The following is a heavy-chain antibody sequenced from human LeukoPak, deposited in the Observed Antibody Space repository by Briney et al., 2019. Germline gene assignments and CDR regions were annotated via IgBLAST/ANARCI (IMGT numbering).Heavy chain of an antibody. CDR2: ISAYNGNT. V-gene: IGHV1-18*04. CDR1: GYTFSDYS. J-gene: IGHJ4*02. D-gene: IGHD3-16*02. CDR3: ARVGIMITFGGVIVTTNPDEC. Sequence: ASVKVSCKTSGYTFSDYSIHWVRQAPGQGLEWMGWISAYNGNTNYAQKLQGRVTMTTDTSTSTAYMELRSLRSDDTAVYYCARVGIMITFGGVIVTTNPDECWGQGTLVTVSS.